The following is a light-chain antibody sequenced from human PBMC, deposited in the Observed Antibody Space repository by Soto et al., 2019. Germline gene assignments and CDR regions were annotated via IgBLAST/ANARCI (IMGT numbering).Light chain of an antibody. Sequence: EILLTQSPATLSLSPGERATLSCRASQSVGTYLAWYQQKPGQAPRLLIYDASNRATGIPARFSGSGSGTAFALTISGLEPEDFAVYYCQQRTNWPPLTFGGGTKVEIK. J-gene: IGKJ4*01. V-gene: IGKV3-11*01. CDR2: DAS. CDR1: QSVGTY. CDR3: QQRTNWPPLT.